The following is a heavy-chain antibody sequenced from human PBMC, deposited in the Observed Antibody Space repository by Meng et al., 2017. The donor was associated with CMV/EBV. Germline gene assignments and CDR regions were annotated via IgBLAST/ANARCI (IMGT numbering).Heavy chain of an antibody. J-gene: IGHJ4*02. D-gene: IGHD6-6*01. CDR1: GFSLSTSGVG. V-gene: IGHV2-5*01. Sequence: SGPTLVKPTQTLTLTCTFSGFSLSTSGVGVGWIRQPPGKALEWLALIYWNDDKRYSPSLKSRLTITKDTSKNQVVLTMTNMDSVDTATYYCAHTYSSSSLFDYWGQGTLVTVSS. CDR2: IYWNDDK. CDR3: AHTYSSSSLFDY.